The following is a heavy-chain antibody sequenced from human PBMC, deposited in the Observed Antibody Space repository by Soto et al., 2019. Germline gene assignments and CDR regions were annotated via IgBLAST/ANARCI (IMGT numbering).Heavy chain of an antibody. D-gene: IGHD3-10*02. CDR2: IYHSGST. CDR3: ARDDVRVYGMDV. V-gene: IGHV4-4*02. CDR1: GGSISSSNW. J-gene: IGHJ6*02. Sequence: QVQLQESGPGLVKPSGTLSLTCAVSGGSISSSNWWSWVRQPPGKGLEWIGEIYHSGSTNDNPSLKRRXXIXVXTSKTQFSLKLSSVTAADTAVYYCARDDVRVYGMDVWGQGTTVTVSS.